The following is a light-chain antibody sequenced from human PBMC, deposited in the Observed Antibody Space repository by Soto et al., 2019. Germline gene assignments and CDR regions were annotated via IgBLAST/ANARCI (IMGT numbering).Light chain of an antibody. Sequence: QSALTQPASVSGSPGQSITISCTGTSSDVGGYNYVSWYRQHPGKAPRLMIYEVSNRPSGFSNRFSGSKSGNTASLTISGLQAGDEADYYCSSYTSTSTLYVFGSGTKVTVL. J-gene: IGLJ1*01. CDR3: SSYTSTSTLYV. CDR2: EVS. CDR1: SSDVGGYNY. V-gene: IGLV2-14*01.